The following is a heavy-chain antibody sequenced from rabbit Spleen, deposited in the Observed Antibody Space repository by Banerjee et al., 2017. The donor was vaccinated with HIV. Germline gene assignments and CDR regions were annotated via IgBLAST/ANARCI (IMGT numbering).Heavy chain of an antibody. Sequence: QSLEESGGDLVKPGTSLTLTCTASGLDFSGRDWICWVRQAPGRGLEWIGCIGSGATGNTYYASWAKGRFTISKTSSTTLTLQMTSLTAADTATYFCARDLVAVIGWNFNLWGQGTLVTVS. V-gene: IGHV1S40*01. CDR1: GLDFSGRDW. J-gene: IGHJ4*01. CDR2: IGSGATGNT. D-gene: IGHD1-1*01. CDR3: ARDLVAVIGWNFNL.